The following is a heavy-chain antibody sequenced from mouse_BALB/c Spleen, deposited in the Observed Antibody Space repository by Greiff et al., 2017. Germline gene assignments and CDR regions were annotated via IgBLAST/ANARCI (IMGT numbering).Heavy chain of an antibody. CDR3: ARGPYYRYDGAWFAY. D-gene: IGHD2-14*01. CDR2: INSNGGST. V-gene: IGHV5-6-3*01. Sequence: EVMLVESGGGLVQPGGSLKLSCAASGFTFSSYGMSWVRQTPDKRLELVATINSNGGSTYYPDSVKGRFTISRDNAKNTLYLQMSSLKSEDTAMYYCARGPYYRYDGAWFAYWGQGTLVTVSA. CDR1: GFTFSSYG. J-gene: IGHJ3*01.